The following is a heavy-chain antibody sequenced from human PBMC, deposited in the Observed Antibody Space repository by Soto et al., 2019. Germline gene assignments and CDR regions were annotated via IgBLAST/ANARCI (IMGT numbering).Heavy chain of an antibody. J-gene: IGHJ5*02. CDR1: GVSISGGGYY. V-gene: IGHV4-31*03. D-gene: IGHD1-20*01. CDR3: ATSITGINWFDP. Sequence: PSETLSLTCTVSGVSISGGGYYWAWIRQHPGKGLEWIGYIYYSGSTYYNPSLKSRVTISLDTSANQFSLKLSSVTAADTAVYYCATSITGINWFDPWGQGTLVTVSS. CDR2: IYYSGST.